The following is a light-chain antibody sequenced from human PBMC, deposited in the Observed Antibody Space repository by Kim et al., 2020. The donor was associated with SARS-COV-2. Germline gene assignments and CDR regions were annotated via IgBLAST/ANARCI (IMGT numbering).Light chain of an antibody. V-gene: IGKV1-5*03. CDR3: QQYNTYPYT. CDR1: QYISTD. Sequence: DIQMTQSPSTLSASVGDRVTITCRASQYISTDLAWYQQKPGKAPKLLIYKAVALGIGVPSRFSVSGSGTEFTLTISSLQPDDFAAYYCQQYNTYPYTFGQGTKLEI. CDR2: KAV. J-gene: IGKJ2*01.